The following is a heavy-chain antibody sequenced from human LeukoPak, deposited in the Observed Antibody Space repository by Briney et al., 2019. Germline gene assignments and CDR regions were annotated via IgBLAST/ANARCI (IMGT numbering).Heavy chain of an antibody. CDR2: IKQDGSEQ. CDR3: ARESIVVVPTTMDDASDI. D-gene: IGHD2-2*01. CDR1: EFTFGDYA. Sequence: GGSLRLSCRASEFTFGDYALSWVRQAPGKGLEWVANIKQDGSEQFYLDSVKGRFTISRDNAKNALYLQMHSLRVEDTAVYYCARESIVVVPTTMDDASDIWGQGTMVTVSS. V-gene: IGHV3-7*01. J-gene: IGHJ3*02.